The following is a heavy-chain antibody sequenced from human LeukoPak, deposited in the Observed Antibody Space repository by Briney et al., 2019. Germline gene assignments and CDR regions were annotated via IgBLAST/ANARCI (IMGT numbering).Heavy chain of an antibody. CDR1: GGSISSYY. J-gene: IGHJ3*02. CDR3: AREWNYYAFEI. V-gene: IGHV4-59*12. D-gene: IGHD1-7*01. CDR2: IYYSGST. Sequence: SETLSLTCTVSGGSISSYYWSWIRQPPGKGLEWIGYIYYSGSTNYNPSLKSRVTISVDTSKNQFSLKLSSVTAADTAVYYCAREWNYYAFEIWGQGTMVSVSS.